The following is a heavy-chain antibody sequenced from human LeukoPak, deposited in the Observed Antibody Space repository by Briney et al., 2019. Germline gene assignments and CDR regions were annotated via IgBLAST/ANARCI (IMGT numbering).Heavy chain of an antibody. Sequence: GGSLRLSCAASGFTFSSYWMHRVRQAPGKGLVWVSRINSDGRSTSYADSVKGRFTISRDNAKNTVYLQMNSLRAEDTAVYYCARDDLPGAPLYAMDVWGKGTTVTVSS. J-gene: IGHJ6*04. CDR1: GFTFSSYW. D-gene: IGHD2-2*01. CDR2: INSDGRST. CDR3: ARDDLPGAPLYAMDV. V-gene: IGHV3-74*01.